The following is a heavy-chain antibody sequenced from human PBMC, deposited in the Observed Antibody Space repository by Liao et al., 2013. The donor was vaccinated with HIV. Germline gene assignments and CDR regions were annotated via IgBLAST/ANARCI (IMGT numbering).Heavy chain of an antibody. CDR3: AREGYDSSGYHYYFDF. Sequence: QVQLQESGPGLVKPSETLSLTCTVSGGSISNYYWSWIRQPAGKGLEWIGRVYISGRTDYNPSLKSRVTMSVDTSKNQFSLKLTSVTAADTAMYHCAREGYDSSGYHYYFDFWGQGTLVTVSS. J-gene: IGHJ4*02. D-gene: IGHD3-22*01. V-gene: IGHV4-4*07. CDR1: GGSISNYY. CDR2: VYISGRT.